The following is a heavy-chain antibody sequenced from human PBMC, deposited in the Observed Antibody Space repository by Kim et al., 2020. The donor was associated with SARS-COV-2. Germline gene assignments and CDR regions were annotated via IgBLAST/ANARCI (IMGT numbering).Heavy chain of an antibody. V-gene: IGHV3-21*01. CDR2: ISSSSSYI. Sequence: GGSLRLSCAASGFTFSSYSMNWVRQAPGKGLEWVSSISSSSSYIYYADSVKGRFTISRDNSKNSLYLQMNSLRAEGTAVYYCARNLVGATTYYYYYGMDVWGQGTTVTVSS. J-gene: IGHJ6*02. D-gene: IGHD1-26*01. CDR1: GFTFSSYS. CDR3: ARNLVGATTYYYYYGMDV.